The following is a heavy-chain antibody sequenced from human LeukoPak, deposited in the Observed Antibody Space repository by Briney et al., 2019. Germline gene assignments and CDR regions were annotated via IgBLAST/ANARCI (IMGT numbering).Heavy chain of an antibody. CDR1: GFTFSSYA. D-gene: IGHD2-2*01. CDR3: AKGTRHYCSSTSCPLDY. V-gene: IGHV3-23*01. Sequence: GGSLRLSCAASGFTFSSYAISWVRQAPGKGLEWVSAISGSGGSTYYADSVKGRFTISRDNSKNTLYLQMNSLRAEDTAVYYCAKGTRHYCSSTSCPLDYWGQGTLVTVSS. CDR2: ISGSGGST. J-gene: IGHJ4*02.